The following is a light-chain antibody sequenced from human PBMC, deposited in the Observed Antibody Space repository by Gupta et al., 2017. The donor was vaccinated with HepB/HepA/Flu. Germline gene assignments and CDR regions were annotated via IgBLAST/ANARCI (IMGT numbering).Light chain of an antibody. Sequence: DTPMTQSPSTLSVYVGDRVTITCRASQSVYSWVAWYQQKPGRAPRLLIYKASNLQSGVPSRFSGSGSGTEFILTSSSLQPDDFATYYCQQYYYYPTFGGGTRVEV. CDR1: QSVYSW. CDR3: QQYYYYPT. CDR2: KAS. J-gene: IGKJ4*01. V-gene: IGKV1-5*03.